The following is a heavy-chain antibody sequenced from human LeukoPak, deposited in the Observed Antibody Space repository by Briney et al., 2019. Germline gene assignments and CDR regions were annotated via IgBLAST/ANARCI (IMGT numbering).Heavy chain of an antibody. Sequence: SETLFLTCTVSGGSISSYYWSWIRQPPGKGLEWIGYIYYSGTTNYNPSLKSRVTMSVDTSKNQFSLRLNSVTPADTAVYYCARAKGDYWGQGTLVTVSS. J-gene: IGHJ4*02. CDR2: IYYSGTT. V-gene: IGHV4-59*01. CDR3: ARAKGDY. CDR1: GGSISSYY.